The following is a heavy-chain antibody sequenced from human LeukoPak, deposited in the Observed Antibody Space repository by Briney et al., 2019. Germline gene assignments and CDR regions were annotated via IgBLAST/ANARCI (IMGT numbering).Heavy chain of an antibody. CDR2: IYTSGST. CDR1: GGSISSYY. CDR3: ARAEMATIYFDY. Sequence: SETLSLTCTVSGGSISSYYWSWIRQPAGKGLEWIGRIYTSGSTNYNPSLKSRVTISVDKSKNQFSLKLSSVTAADTAVYYCARAEMATIYFDYWGQGTLVTVSS. D-gene: IGHD5-24*01. V-gene: IGHV4-4*07. J-gene: IGHJ4*02.